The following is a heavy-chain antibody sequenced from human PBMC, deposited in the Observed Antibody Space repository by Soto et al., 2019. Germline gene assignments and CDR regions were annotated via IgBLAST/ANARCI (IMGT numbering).Heavy chain of an antibody. CDR2: ISWNSGSI. CDR1: GFTFDDYA. J-gene: IGHJ4*02. CDR3: AKDIGRLSSYFDS. Sequence: HPGGSLRLSCAASGFTFDDYAMHWVRQAPGKGLEWVSGISWNSGSIDYADSVKGRFTISRDNAKNSLYLQMNSLRAEDTALYYCAKDIGRLSSYFDSWGQGSLVTVSS. D-gene: IGHD2-15*01. V-gene: IGHV3-9*01.